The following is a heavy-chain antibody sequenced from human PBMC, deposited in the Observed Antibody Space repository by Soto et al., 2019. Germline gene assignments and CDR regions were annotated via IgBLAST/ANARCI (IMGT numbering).Heavy chain of an antibody. V-gene: IGHV1-8*01. J-gene: IGHJ6*03. CDR2: MNPNSGNT. CDR1: GYTFTSYD. CDR3: ARVHYITIFGVGKVPYYMDV. D-gene: IGHD3-3*01. Sequence: ASVKVSCKASGYTFTSYDINWVRQATGQGLEWMGWMNPNSGNTGYAQKFQGRVTMTRNTSISTAYMELSSLRSEDTAVYYCARVHYITIFGVGKVPYYMDVWGKGTTVTVSS.